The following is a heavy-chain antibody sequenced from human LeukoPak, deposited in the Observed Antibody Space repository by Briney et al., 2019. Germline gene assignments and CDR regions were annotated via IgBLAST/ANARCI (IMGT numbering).Heavy chain of an antibody. J-gene: IGHJ6*02. CDR2: ISSSSSTI. CDR3: ARDAITMDHYGMDV. Sequence: GGSLRLSCAASGFTFSSYSMNWVRQAPRKGLEWVSYISSSSSTIYYADSVKGRFTISRDNAKNSLYLQMNSLRDEDTAVYYCARDAITMDHYGMDVWGQGTTVTVSS. D-gene: IGHD3-10*01. V-gene: IGHV3-48*02. CDR1: GFTFSSYS.